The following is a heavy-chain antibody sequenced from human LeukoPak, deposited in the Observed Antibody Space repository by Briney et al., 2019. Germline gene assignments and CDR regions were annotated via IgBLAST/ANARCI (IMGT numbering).Heavy chain of an antibody. CDR3: TQLLGPIPMVRGVIGGGY. V-gene: IGHV3-74*01. CDR1: GFTFSSYW. Sequence: GGSLRLSCAASGFTFSSYWMHWVRQAPGKGLVWVSHINGDGSSTTYADSVKGRFTISRDNSKNTLYLQMNSLRAEDTAVYYCTQLLGPIPMVRGVIGGGYWGQGTLVTVSS. CDR2: INGDGSST. J-gene: IGHJ4*02. D-gene: IGHD3-10*01.